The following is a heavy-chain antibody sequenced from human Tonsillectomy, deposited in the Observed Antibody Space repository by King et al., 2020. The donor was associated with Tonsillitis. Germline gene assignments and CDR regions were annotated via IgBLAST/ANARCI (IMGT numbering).Heavy chain of an antibody. J-gene: IGHJ4*02. CDR2: INHSGST. D-gene: IGHD5-24*01. CDR3: ARVGVLDVYNRVD. CDR1: GGSFSGYY. Sequence: VQLQQWGAGLLKPSETLSLTCAVYGGSFSGYYWSWIRQPPGKGLEWIGEINHSGSTNYNPSLKSRVTISVDTSKNQFSLKLSPVTAADTAVYYCARVGVLDVYNRVDWGQGTLVTVSS. V-gene: IGHV4-34*01.